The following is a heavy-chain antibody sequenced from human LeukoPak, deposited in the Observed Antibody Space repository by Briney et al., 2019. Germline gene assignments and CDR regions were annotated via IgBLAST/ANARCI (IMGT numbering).Heavy chain of an antibody. CDR1: GFTSGNAW. J-gene: IGHJ3*02. V-gene: IGHV3-23*01. Sequence: GGSLRLSCAASGFTSGNAWMSWVRQAPGKGLEWVSTLSPSGADTYYADSVKGRFTISRDISKNTLYLQMNSLRAEDTAVYYCARRAYNWGAFDIWGQGTMVTVSS. CDR2: LSPSGADT. D-gene: IGHD5-24*01. CDR3: ARRAYNWGAFDI.